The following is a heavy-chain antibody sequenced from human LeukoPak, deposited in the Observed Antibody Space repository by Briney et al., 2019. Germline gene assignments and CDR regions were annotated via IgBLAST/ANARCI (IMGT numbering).Heavy chain of an antibody. Sequence: ASVKVSCKASGYTFTSYDINWVRQATGQGLEWMGWMNPNSGNTGYAQKFQGRVTMTRNTSISTAYMELSSLRSEDTAVYYCARGERGWFGELWSYYYGMDVWGQGTTVTVSS. J-gene: IGHJ6*02. CDR1: GYTFTSYD. V-gene: IGHV1-8*01. CDR2: MNPNSGNT. D-gene: IGHD3-10*01. CDR3: ARGERGWFGELWSYYYGMDV.